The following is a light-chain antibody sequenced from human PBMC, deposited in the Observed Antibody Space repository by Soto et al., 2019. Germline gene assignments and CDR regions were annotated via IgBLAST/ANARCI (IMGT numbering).Light chain of an antibody. V-gene: IGLV2-23*02. CDR2: QVS. CDR3: CSYAGTNTFGRVV. CDR1: SSDVGNYNL. Sequence: QSALTQPASVSGSPGQSITISCTGTSSDVGNYNLVSWYQQHPGKAPKLIIFQVSQRPSGVSSRFSGSKSGNTASLTISGLQAEDEADYYCCSYAGTNTFGRVVFGGGTKLTVL. J-gene: IGLJ2*01.